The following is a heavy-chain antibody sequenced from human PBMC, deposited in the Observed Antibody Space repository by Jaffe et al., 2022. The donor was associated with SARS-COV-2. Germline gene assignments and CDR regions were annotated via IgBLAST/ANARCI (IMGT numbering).Heavy chain of an antibody. D-gene: IGHD3-22*01. Sequence: QVQLVESGGGVVQPGRSLRLSCAASGFTFSSYAMHWVRQAPGKGLEWVAVISYDGSNKYYADSVKGRFTISRDNSKNTLYLQMNSLRAEDTAVYYCARDPYYYDSSGFDYWGQGTLVTVSS. V-gene: IGHV3-30-3*01. CDR2: ISYDGSNK. CDR1: GFTFSSYA. J-gene: IGHJ4*02. CDR3: ARDPYYYDSSGFDY.